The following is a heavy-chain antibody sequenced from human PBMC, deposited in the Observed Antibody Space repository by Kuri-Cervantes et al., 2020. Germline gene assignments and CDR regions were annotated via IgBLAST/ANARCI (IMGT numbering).Heavy chain of an antibody. CDR1: GFTFSSYD. J-gene: IGHJ4*02. CDR3: ARDQQPGVVIIPDYFDY. CDR2: ISGRSGNT. D-gene: IGHD3-3*01. V-gene: IGHV3-23*01. Sequence: LSLTCAASGFTFSSYDMSWVRQAPGKGLEWVSVISGRSGNTYYADSVKGRFTISRDNSKNTLYLQMNSLRCEDTAVYYCARDQQPGVVIIPDYFDYWGQGTLVTVSS.